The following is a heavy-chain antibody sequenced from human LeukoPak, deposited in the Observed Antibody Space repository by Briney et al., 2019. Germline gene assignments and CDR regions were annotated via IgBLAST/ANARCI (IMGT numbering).Heavy chain of an antibody. CDR1: GGSISSYY. CDR3: ARQGYYDSSGSILMGVAFDI. V-gene: IGHV4-59*08. CDR2: NYYSGST. D-gene: IGHD3-22*01. J-gene: IGHJ3*02. Sequence: KPSETLSLTCTVSGGSISSYYWSWIRQPPGKGLEWIGYNYYSGSTNYNPSLKSRVTISVDTSKNQFSLKLSSVTAADTAVYYCARQGYYDSSGSILMGVAFDIWGQGTMVTVSS.